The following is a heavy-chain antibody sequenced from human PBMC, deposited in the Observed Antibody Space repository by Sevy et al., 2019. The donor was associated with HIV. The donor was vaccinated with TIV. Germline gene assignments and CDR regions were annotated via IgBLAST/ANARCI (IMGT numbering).Heavy chain of an antibody. J-gene: IGHJ5*02. CDR2: IDTAGNA. D-gene: IGHD6-19*01. V-gene: IGHV3-13*01. CDR1: GFTFSNYD. CDR3: ARAVAGTHWLDP. Sequence: GGSLRLSCAASGFTFSNYDMHWVRQVTGKGLEWVSGIDTAGNAYYPDSVKGRFTMSRENAKNSLYLQMNSLRVGDTAVYYCARAVAGTHWLDPWGQGTLVTVS.